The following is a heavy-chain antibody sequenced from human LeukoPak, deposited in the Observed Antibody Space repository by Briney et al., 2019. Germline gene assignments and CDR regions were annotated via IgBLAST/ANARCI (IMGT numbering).Heavy chain of an antibody. V-gene: IGHV3-30*18. D-gene: IGHD6-19*01. CDR3: AKDRGIAVTVWFDP. J-gene: IGHJ5*02. CDR2: ITSDGSNK. CDR1: GFTFNTHG. Sequence: GGSLRLSCAASGFTFNTHGMHWVRQAPGKGLQWVALITSDGSNKYYADSVKGRFTISRDDSKNTLYLQMNSLRAEDTAVYYCAKDRGIAVTVWFDPWGQGTLVTVSS.